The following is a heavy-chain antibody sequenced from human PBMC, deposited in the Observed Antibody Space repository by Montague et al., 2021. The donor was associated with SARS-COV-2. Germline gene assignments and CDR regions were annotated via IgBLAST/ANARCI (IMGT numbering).Heavy chain of an antibody. J-gene: IGHJ2*01. CDR1: GGSISSYY. V-gene: IGHV4-59*01. CDR2: IYYSGST. D-gene: IGHD6-13*01. Sequence: SETLSLTCTVSGGSISSYYWSWIRQPPGKGLEWIGYIYYSGSTNYNPSLKSRVTISVDTSKNQFSLKLSSVTAADTAVYYCARDSYSNSWATPYWYFDLWGRGTLITVSS. CDR3: ARDSYSNSWATPYWYFDL.